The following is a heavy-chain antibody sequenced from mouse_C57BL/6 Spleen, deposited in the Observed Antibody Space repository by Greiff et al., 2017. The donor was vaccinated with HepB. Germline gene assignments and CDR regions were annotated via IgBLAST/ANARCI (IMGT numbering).Heavy chain of an antibody. J-gene: IGHJ3*01. CDR2: ISSGSSTI. D-gene: IGHD1-1*01. CDR1: GFTFSDYG. CDR3: ANYYGGAWFAY. V-gene: IGHV5-17*01. Sequence: EVQLVESGGGLVKPGGSLKLSCAASGFTFSDYGMHWVRQAPEKGLEWVAYISSGSSTIYYADTVKGRFTISRDNAKNTLFLQMTSLRSEDTAMYYCANYYGGAWFAYWGQGTLVTVSA.